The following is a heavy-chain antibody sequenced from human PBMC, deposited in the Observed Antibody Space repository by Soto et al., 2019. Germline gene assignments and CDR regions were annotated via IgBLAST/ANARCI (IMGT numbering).Heavy chain of an antibody. Sequence: KPSETLSLTCTVSGGSASSGSYYWSWIRQPPGKGLEWIGYIYYSGSTNYNPSLKSRVTISVDTSKNQFSLKLSSVTAADTAVYYCARAGRYYDSSGYGAFDIWGQGTMVTVSS. CDR2: IYYSGST. CDR1: GGSASSGSYY. D-gene: IGHD3-22*01. J-gene: IGHJ3*02. V-gene: IGHV4-61*01. CDR3: ARAGRYYDSSGYGAFDI.